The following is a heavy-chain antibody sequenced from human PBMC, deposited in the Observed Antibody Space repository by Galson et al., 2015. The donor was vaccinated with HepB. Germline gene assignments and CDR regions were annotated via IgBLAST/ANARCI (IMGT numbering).Heavy chain of an antibody. CDR3: ARGDEACSVTNCFAHNFDF. CDR1: EFIFSDCF. V-gene: IGHV3-21*01. CDR2: ISSGSSYSSGSSYI. D-gene: IGHD2-2*01. J-gene: IGHJ4*02. Sequence: SLRLSCAASEFIFSDCFMTWVRQAPGKGLEWVSSISSGSSYSSGSSYIYYADSVRGRFTISRGNAKDLLYLQMNSLTVEDTAVYFCARGDEACSVTNCFAHNFDFWGQGTLVTVSS.